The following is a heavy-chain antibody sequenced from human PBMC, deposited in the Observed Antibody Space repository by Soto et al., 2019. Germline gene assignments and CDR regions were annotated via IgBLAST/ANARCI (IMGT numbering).Heavy chain of an antibody. J-gene: IGHJ6*02. CDR1: GFTFSSYE. Sequence: GSLRLSCAASGFTFSSYEMNWVRQAPGKGLEWVSYISSSGSTIYYADSVKGRFTISRDNAKNSLYLQMNSLRAEDTAVYYCARTRDSGTYSAYGMDVWGQGTLVTVSS. V-gene: IGHV3-48*03. D-gene: IGHD1-26*01. CDR3: ARTRDSGTYSAYGMDV. CDR2: ISSSGSTI.